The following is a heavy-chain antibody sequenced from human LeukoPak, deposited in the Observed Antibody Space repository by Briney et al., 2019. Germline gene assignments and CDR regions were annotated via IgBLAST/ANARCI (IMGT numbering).Heavy chain of an antibody. Sequence: ASVKVSCKASGYIFTTYFIHWVRLAPGQGLEWMGWINPNNGDTNYVQKFQGRVTMTRDTSVSTAYMELTRLRSDDTAVYYCAREGGYDILTGYQDYWGQGTLVTVSS. CDR1: GYIFTTYF. V-gene: IGHV1-2*02. CDR2: INPNNGDT. J-gene: IGHJ4*02. D-gene: IGHD3-9*01. CDR3: AREGGYDILTGYQDY.